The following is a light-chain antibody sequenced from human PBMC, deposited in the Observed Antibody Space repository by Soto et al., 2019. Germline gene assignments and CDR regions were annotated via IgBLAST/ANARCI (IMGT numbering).Light chain of an antibody. CDR3: QQGDTYPIT. CDR1: QTIGIY. V-gene: IGKV1-39*01. CDR2: AAS. J-gene: IGKJ5*01. Sequence: DSQMTQSPSSLSASVGDRVTITCRASQTIGIYLNWYQHKPGKAPKVLIYAASKLQSGVPSRFSGSVSGTDFTLTITSLQPEDFATYYCQQGDTYPITFGQGTRLEIK.